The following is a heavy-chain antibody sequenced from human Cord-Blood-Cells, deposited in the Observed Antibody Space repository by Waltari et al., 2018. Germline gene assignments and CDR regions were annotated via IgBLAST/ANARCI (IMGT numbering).Heavy chain of an antibody. CDR3: ARDGGGYSGYDWGDY. D-gene: IGHD5-12*01. CDR2: VNPNSGGT. CDR1: GYTFTGYY. V-gene: IGHV1-2*02. J-gene: IGHJ4*02. Sequence: QVQLVQSGAEVKKPGASVKVSCKASGYTFTGYYMHWVRQAPGQGLEWMGWVNPNSGGTNYAQKFQGRVTMTRDTSISTAYMELSRLRSDDTAVYYCARDGGGYSGYDWGDYWGQGTLVTVSS.